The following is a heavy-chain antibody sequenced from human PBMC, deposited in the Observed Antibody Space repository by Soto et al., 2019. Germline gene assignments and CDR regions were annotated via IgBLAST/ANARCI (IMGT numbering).Heavy chain of an antibody. Sequence: ASVKVSCKASGYTFTSYDINWVRQATGQGLEWMGWMNPNSGNTGYAQKFQGRVTMTRNTSISTAYMELSSLRSEDTAVYYCATGYCSRTSCYYYYYYYGMDVWGQGTTVTVSS. CDR2: MNPNSGNT. CDR1: GYTFTSYD. CDR3: ATGYCSRTSCYYYYYYYGMDV. J-gene: IGHJ6*02. V-gene: IGHV1-8*01. D-gene: IGHD2-2*01.